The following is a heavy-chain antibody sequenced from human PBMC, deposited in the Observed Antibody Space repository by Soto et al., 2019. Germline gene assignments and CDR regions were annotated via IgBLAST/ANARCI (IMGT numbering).Heavy chain of an antibody. CDR2: IWYDGSNK. Sequence: QVQLVESGGGVVQPGRSLRLSCAASGFTFSSYGMHWVRQAPGKGLEWVAVIWYDGSNKYYADSVKGRFTISRDNSKNTLYLQMNSLRAEDTAVYYCARDEWLDPYYGMDVWGQGTTVTVSS. CDR3: ARDEWLDPYYGMDV. D-gene: IGHD6-19*01. V-gene: IGHV3-33*01. J-gene: IGHJ6*02. CDR1: GFTFSSYG.